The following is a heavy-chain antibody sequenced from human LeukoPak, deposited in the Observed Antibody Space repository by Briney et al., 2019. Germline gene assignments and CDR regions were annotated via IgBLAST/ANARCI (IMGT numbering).Heavy chain of an antibody. CDR3: ARDPEVPDYYSYMDV. V-gene: IGHV3-21*01. CDR1: GFIFSSYG. J-gene: IGHJ6*03. Sequence: GGSLRLSCTGSGFIFSSYGLFWVRQAPGKGLEWVSAISSGGAYTYYADSVKGRFTNSRDNALSSVSLQMNGLRAEDTAIYYCARDPEVPDYYSYMDVWGKGTTVTVSS. CDR2: ISSGGAYT.